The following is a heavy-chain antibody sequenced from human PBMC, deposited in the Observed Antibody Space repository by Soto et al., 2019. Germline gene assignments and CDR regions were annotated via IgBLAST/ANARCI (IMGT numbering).Heavy chain of an antibody. V-gene: IGHV4-31*03. Sequence: QVQLQESGPGLVKPSQTLSLTCTVSGGSISSGGYYWSWIRQHPGKGLEWIGYIYYSGRTYYNPSLNRRVTISLDTSKNQFSLMLSSVTAADTAVYSCARRADCADYYDSNGSTQGGWFDPWGQGTLVTVSS. CDR2: IYYSGRT. CDR1: GGSISSGGYY. D-gene: IGHD3-22*01. J-gene: IGHJ5*02. CDR3: ARRADCADYYDSNGSTQGGWFDP.